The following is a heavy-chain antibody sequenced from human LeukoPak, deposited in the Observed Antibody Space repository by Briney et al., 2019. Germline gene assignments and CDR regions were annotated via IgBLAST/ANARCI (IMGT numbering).Heavy chain of an antibody. D-gene: IGHD1-26*01. V-gene: IGHV1-46*01. Sequence: ASVKVSSKAPGYTFTSYYMHWVRQAPGQGLEWMGIINPSGGSTSYAQKFQGRVTMTRDTSTSTVYMELSSLRSEDTAVYYCAAVGATRGFDPWGQGTLVTVSS. J-gene: IGHJ5*02. CDR1: GYTFTSYY. CDR2: INPSGGST. CDR3: AAVGATRGFDP.